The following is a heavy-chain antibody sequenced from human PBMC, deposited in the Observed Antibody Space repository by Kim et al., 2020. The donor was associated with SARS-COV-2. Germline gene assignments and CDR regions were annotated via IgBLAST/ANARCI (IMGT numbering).Heavy chain of an antibody. Sequence: GGSLRLSCVGSGFTFDIYAMSWVRQAPGKGLEWVSFISGSSVNKYYADSVRGRFTISRDNSKNTLYLQMNSLRDEDTALYYGAKMGVMDDYKYYYYYGMDVWGQGTTVTVSS. CDR1: GFTFDIYA. V-gene: IGHV3-23*01. J-gene: IGHJ6*02. D-gene: IGHD3-16*01. CDR3: AKMGVMDDYKYYYYYGMDV. CDR2: ISGSSVNK.